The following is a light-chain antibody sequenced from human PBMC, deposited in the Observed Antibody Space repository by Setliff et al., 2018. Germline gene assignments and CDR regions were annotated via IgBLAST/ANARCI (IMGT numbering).Light chain of an antibody. CDR1: SSDVSGYNY. J-gene: IGLJ1*01. V-gene: IGLV2-8*01. CDR3: SSYEGSNNYV. Sequence: SVLTQPPSASGSPGQSVTISCTGTSSDVSGYNYVSWYQQHPGKAPKLMIYEVSKRPSGVPDRFSGSKSGNTASLTVSGLQAEDEADYYCSSYEGSNNYVFGTGTKVTV. CDR2: EVS.